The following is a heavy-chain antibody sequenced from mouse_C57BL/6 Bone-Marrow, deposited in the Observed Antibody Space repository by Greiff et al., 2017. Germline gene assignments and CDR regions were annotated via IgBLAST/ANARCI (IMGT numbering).Heavy chain of an antibody. V-gene: IGHV3-1*02. Sequence: VQLQQSGPDLVKPSQSLSLTCTVTGYSITSGYAWHWIRQFPGNKLEWLGYIYFSGSTKYNPSLKSRIFVTRDTSKNQFFLQLNSGTAEDTATYYCARDGNYFDYWGQGTTLTVSS. CDR3: ARDGNYFDY. J-gene: IGHJ2*01. CDR1: GYSITSGYA. CDR2: IYFSGST. D-gene: IGHD2-1*01.